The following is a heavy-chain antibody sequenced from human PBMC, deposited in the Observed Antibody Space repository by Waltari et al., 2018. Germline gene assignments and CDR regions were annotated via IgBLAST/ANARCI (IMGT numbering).Heavy chain of an antibody. V-gene: IGHV3-21*01. CDR1: GFVFSRYN. Sequence: VQLVESGGGLVKSGGSLRLSCEASGFVFSRYNMNWVRQAPGKGLEWVSSITRDGFSIYYADSVKGRFTVSRDNAKNSLYVQMNNLGAEDTAVYYCAREYYYDGSTYDQWGQGTLVTVSS. CDR3: AREYYYDGSTYDQ. D-gene: IGHD3-22*01. J-gene: IGHJ4*02. CDR2: ITRDGFSI.